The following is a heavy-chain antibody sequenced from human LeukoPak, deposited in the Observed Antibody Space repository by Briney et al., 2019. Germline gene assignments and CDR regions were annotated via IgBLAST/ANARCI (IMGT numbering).Heavy chain of an antibody. CDR3: ARDGITGTIAWDY. J-gene: IGHJ4*02. V-gene: IGHV1-46*01. D-gene: IGHD1-20*01. CDR1: GYTFTSYY. Sequence: ASVKVSCEASGYTFTSYYMHWVRQAPGQGLEWMGIIHPSGSSTSFAQKFQGRVTMTTDMSTRTVYMELSSLSFEDTAVYYCARDGITGTIAWDYWGQGTLVTVSS. CDR2: IHPSGSST.